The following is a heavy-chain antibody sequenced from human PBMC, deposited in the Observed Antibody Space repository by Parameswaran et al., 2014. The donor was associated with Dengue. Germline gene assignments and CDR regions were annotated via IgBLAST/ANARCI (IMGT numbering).Heavy chain of an antibody. Sequence: WVRQAPGQGLEWMGWINTNTGNPTYAQGFTGRFVFSLDTSVSTAYPQISSLKAEDTAVYYCARTRINDFLGYYGMDVWGQGTTVTVSS. CDR3: ARTRINDFLGYYGMDV. CDR2: INTNTGNP. V-gene: IGHV7-4-1*02. J-gene: IGHJ6*02. D-gene: IGHD3-3*01.